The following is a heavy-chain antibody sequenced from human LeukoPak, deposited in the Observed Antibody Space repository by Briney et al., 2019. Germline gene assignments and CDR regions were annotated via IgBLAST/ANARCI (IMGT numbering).Heavy chain of an antibody. Sequence: GGSLGLSCAASGFTFSSYGMHWVRQAPGKGLEWVAFIRYDGSNKYYADSVKGRFTISRDNSKNTLYLQMNSLRAEDTAVYYSARGLVPAAIGCPLDYWGQGTLVTVSS. CDR2: IRYDGSNK. CDR3: ARGLVPAAIGCPLDY. V-gene: IGHV3-30*02. J-gene: IGHJ4*02. D-gene: IGHD2-2*01. CDR1: GFTFSSYG.